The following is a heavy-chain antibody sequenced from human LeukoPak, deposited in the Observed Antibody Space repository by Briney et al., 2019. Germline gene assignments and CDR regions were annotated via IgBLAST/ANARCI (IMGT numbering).Heavy chain of an antibody. V-gene: IGHV4-4*02. CDR2: VNLQGST. J-gene: IGHJ6*02. CDR3: ARRGFGDYYDSSGAPPYGMDV. D-gene: IGHD3-22*01. CDR1: GGSISNTNW. Sequence: TSETLSLTCGVSGGSISNTNWWTWVRQPPGKGLEWIGEVNLQGSTNYNPSLKSRVAISVDKSENYISLKLTSVTAADTAVYYCARRGFGDYYDSSGAPPYGMDVWGQGTTVTVSS.